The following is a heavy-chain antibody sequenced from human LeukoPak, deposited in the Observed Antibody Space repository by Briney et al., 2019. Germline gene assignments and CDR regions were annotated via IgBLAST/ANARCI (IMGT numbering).Heavy chain of an antibody. Sequence: ASVKVSCKASGYTFTGYYMHWVRQAPGQGLEWMGWINPNSGGTNYAQKFRGRVTMTRDTSISTAYMELSRLRSDDTAVYYCARVYYDFWSGYYTSYNWFDPWGQGTLVTVSS. CDR1: GYTFTGYY. CDR3: ARVYYDFWSGYYTSYNWFDP. V-gene: IGHV1-2*02. J-gene: IGHJ5*02. CDR2: INPNSGGT. D-gene: IGHD3-3*01.